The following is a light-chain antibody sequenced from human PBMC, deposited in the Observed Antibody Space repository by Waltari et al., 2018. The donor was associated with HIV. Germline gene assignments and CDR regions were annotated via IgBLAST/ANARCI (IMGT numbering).Light chain of an antibody. CDR3: ASFTSGRLNV. Sequence: QSALTQPASVSGSPGQSITISCTGTSNDVGAYDYVSGYQQSPGKVPKLLIYDLYNRPSLISNRFSGSKSGNTAFLTISGLRAEDETDYYCASFTSGRLNVFGSGTKVTVL. J-gene: IGLJ1*01. CDR2: DLY. CDR1: SNDVGAYDY. V-gene: IGLV2-14*01.